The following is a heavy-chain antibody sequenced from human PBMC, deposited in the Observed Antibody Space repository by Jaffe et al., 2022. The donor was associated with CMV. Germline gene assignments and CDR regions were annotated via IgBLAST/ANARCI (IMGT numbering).Heavy chain of an antibody. Sequence: QRQLQESGPGLVKPSETLSLTCTVSGGSISSNAYYWAWIRQPPGKGLEWIGHIHSSGNAFYNPSLRSRVTISLDTSNDQMSVHLYSVTAADTGVYYCARQSEYTSGWSRMPPRWFDIWGPGSLVTVAS. CDR1: GGSISSNAYY. J-gene: IGHJ5*02. V-gene: IGHV4-39*01. CDR3: ARQSEYTSGWSRMPPRWFDI. D-gene: IGHD6-19*01. CDR2: IHSSGNA.